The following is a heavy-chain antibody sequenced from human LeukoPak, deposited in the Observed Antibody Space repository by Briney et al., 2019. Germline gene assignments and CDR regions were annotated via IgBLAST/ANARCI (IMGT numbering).Heavy chain of an antibody. CDR2: INAENGNT. Sequence: ASVKVSCTASGYTFTNYAIHWVRQAPGQRLEWIGWINAENGNTKYSQKFQGRVTVTRDTSASTAYMELSSLRSEDTAVYYCARDSGYRSGWSLDYWGQGTLVTVSS. J-gene: IGHJ4*02. D-gene: IGHD6-19*01. CDR3: ARDSGYRSGWSLDY. V-gene: IGHV1-3*01. CDR1: GYTFTNYA.